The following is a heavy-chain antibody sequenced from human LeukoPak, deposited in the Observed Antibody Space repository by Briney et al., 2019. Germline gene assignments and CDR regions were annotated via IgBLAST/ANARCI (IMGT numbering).Heavy chain of an antibody. CDR2: IYWDDDE. V-gene: IGHV2-5*02. D-gene: IGHD2-2*01. J-gene: IGHJ4*02. CDR3: VHGMRSGTNYYYYFDY. Sequence: SGPTLVNPTQTLTLTCTFSGFSFSTSGVGVGWIRQPPVKALEWLALIYWDDDERYSPSLKSRLTITKDTSKNQVVLTTTNMDPVDTATCFCVHGMRSGTNYYYYFDYWGQGTLVTVSS. CDR1: GFSFSTSGVG.